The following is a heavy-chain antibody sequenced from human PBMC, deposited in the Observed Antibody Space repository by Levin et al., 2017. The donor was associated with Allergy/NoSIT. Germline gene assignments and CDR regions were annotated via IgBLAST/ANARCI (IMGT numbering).Heavy chain of an antibody. CDR1: GGSISGYY. CDR3: ARLATVVTPSSQYYFDY. CDR2: IYYSGST. J-gene: IGHJ4*02. V-gene: IGHV4-59*08. D-gene: IGHD4-23*01. Sequence: SETLSLTCSVSGGSISGYYWSWIRQPPGKGLEWLGYIYYSGSTNYNPSLKSRLTISVDPSKNQFSLKLSSVTAADTAVYYCARLATVVTPSSQYYFDYWGQGTLVTVSS.